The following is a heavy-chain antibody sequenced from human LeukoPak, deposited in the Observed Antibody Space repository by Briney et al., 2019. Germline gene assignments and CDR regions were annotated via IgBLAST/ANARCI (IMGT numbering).Heavy chain of an antibody. CDR2: IYYSGST. V-gene: IGHV4-59*01. CDR1: GGSISSYY. CDR3: ARGSGWYFY. J-gene: IGHJ4*02. D-gene: IGHD6-19*01. Sequence: SETLSLTCTVSGGSISSYYWSWIRQPPGKGLEWIGPIYYSGSTNCNPSLKSRVTISVDTSKNQFSLKLSSVTAADTAVYYCARGSGWYFYWGQGTLVTVSS.